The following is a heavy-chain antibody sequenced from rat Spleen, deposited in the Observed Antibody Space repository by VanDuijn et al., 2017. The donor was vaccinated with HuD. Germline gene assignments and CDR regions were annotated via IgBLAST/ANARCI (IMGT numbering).Heavy chain of an antibody. CDR1: GFTFSDYG. CDR2: ISYGDSSGHSST. CDR3: ARQSLYSSPFDY. D-gene: IGHD1-2*01. V-gene: IGHV5-29*01. Sequence: EVQLVESGGGLVQPGRSLKLSCAASGFTFSDYGVAWVRQAPTKGLEWVATISYGDSSGHSSTYYRDSVKGRFTISRDNEKSTLSLQMDSLRSEDTATYYCARQSLYSSPFDYWGQGVMVTVSS. J-gene: IGHJ2*01.